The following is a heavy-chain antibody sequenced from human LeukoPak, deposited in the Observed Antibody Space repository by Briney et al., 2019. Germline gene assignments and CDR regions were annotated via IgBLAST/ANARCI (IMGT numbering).Heavy chain of an antibody. Sequence: VSVKVSCKVSGYTLTELSMHWVRQAPGKGLEWMGGFDPEDGETIYAQKFQGRVTMTEDTSTDTAYMELSSLRSEDTAVYYCATGKWFGELLPFDYWGQGTLVTVSS. CDR2: FDPEDGET. J-gene: IGHJ4*02. CDR1: GYTLTELS. CDR3: ATGKWFGELLPFDY. V-gene: IGHV1-24*01. D-gene: IGHD3-10*01.